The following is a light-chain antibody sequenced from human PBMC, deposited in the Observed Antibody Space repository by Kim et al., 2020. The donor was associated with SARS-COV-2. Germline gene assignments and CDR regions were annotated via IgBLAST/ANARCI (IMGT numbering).Light chain of an antibody. CDR3: QQYNSYWRT. CDR1: QSISSW. J-gene: IGKJ1*01. V-gene: IGKV1-5*03. Sequence: ASVGDRVTITCRASQSISSWLAWYQQKPGKAPKLLIYKASNLEIGVPPRFSGSGSGTEFTLTISSLQPDDFATYYCQQYNSYWRTFGQGTKVDIK. CDR2: KAS.